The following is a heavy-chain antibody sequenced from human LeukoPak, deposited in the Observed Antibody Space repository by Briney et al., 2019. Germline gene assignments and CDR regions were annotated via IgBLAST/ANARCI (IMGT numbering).Heavy chain of an antibody. D-gene: IGHD3-22*01. CDR1: GYSISSGYY. V-gene: IGHV4-61*02. CDR3: AREGRYYDSSGYYLPHYYYYYMDV. J-gene: IGHJ6*03. CDR2: IYTSGST. Sequence: PSETLSLTCTVSGYSISSGYYWSWIRQPAGKGLEWIGRIYTSGSTNYNPSLKSRVTISVDTSKNQFSLKLSSVTAADTAVYYCAREGRYYDSSGYYLPHYYYYYMDVWGKGTTVTISS.